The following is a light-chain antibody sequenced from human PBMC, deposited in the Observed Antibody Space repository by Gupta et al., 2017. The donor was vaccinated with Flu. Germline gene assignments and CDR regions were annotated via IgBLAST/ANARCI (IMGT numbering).Light chain of an antibody. V-gene: IGLV2-14*01. CDR2: EVS. CDR3: SSYTSSSTRV. J-gene: IGLJ2*01. Sequence: QSALTQPASVSGSPGQSITISCTGTSSDVGGYNYVSWYQQHPGKAPKLMMYEVSNRPSGVSNRFSGSKSGNTDSLTISGLQAEDEADYYCSSYTSSSTRVFGGGTKLTVL. CDR1: SSDVGGYNY.